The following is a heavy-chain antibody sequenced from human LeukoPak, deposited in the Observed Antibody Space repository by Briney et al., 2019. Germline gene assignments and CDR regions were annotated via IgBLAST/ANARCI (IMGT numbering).Heavy chain of an antibody. CDR3: TKAPLMSCTGAFCYPFDS. CDR1: GFTFTNYA. D-gene: IGHD2-8*02. Sequence: GGSLRLTCAASGFTFTNYAMSWVRQTPEKGLEWVSATVGSRPDTYHADSVKGRFTVSRDNSRNTLYLQMNNLRIEDSAVYYCTKAPLMSCTGAFCYPFDSWGQGVLVTVSS. CDR2: TVGSRPDT. V-gene: IGHV3-23*01. J-gene: IGHJ4*02.